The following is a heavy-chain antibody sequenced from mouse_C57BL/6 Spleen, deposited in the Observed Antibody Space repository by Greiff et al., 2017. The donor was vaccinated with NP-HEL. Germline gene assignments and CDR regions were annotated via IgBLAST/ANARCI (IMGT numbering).Heavy chain of an antibody. CDR2: IDPEDGDT. V-gene: IGHV14-1*01. CDR1: GFNIKDYY. CDR3: TTYRITTVVAFDY. J-gene: IGHJ2*01. Sequence: EVQLQQSGAELVRPGASVKLSCTASGFNIKDYYMHWVKQRPEQGLEWIGRIDPEDGDTEYAPKFQGKATMTADTSSNTAYLQLSSLTSEDTAVDYCTTYRITTVVAFDYWGQGTTLTVSS. D-gene: IGHD1-1*01.